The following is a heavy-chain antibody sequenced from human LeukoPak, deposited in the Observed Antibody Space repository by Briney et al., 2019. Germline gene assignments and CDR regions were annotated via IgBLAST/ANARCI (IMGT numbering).Heavy chain of an antibody. V-gene: IGHV3-30*02. CDR1: RFTFRSYG. CDR2: VGSDENNK. Sequence: GGSLRLSCAASRFTFRSYGMHWVRQAPGKGLEWVAFVGSDENNKYYAESVKGRFTISRDNSKNTLYLQMSSLRTDDTAAYYCAKQMTTVTLTQTFDYWGQGTLVTVSS. J-gene: IGHJ4*02. CDR3: AKQMTTVTLTQTFDY. D-gene: IGHD4-17*01.